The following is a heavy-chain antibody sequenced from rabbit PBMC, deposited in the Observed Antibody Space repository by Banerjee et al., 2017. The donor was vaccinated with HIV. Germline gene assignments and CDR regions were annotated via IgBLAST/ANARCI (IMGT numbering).Heavy chain of an antibody. Sequence: QEQLEESGGDLVKPEGSLTLTCTASGFSFSSSYYMCWVRQAPGKGLEWIGCIYTGSSGSTYYASWAKGRFTISKTSSTTVTLQMTSLTAADTATYFCARGADYTYLNGVDLWGPGTLVTVS. CDR3: ARGADYTYLNGVDL. J-gene: IGHJ4*01. D-gene: IGHD3-1*01. CDR2: IYTGSSGST. V-gene: IGHV1S45*01. CDR1: GFSFSSSYY.